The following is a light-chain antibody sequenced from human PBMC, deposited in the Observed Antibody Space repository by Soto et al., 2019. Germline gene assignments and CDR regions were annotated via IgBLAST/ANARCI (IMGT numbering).Light chain of an antibody. CDR3: QSYDSSLSGWV. J-gene: IGLJ3*02. CDR1: RSNIGATYG. CDR2: ADT. Sequence: QSVLTQPPSVSGAPGQRVTISCTGSRSNIGATYGVHWYQQLPGTAPKLLIYADTFRASGVPDRFSASKSGTSASLAITGLQAEDEADYYCQSYDSSLSGWVFGGGTELTVL. V-gene: IGLV1-40*01.